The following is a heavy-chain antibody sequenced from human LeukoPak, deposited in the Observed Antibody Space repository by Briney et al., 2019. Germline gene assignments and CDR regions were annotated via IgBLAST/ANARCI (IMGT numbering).Heavy chain of an antibody. CDR3: ARPAATGYYFDY. J-gene: IGHJ4*02. CDR1: GYSISSGYY. D-gene: IGHD2-15*01. Sequence: SETLSLTCAVSGYSISSGYYWGWIRQPPGKGLEWIGSIYHSGSTYYNPSLKSRVTISVDTSKNQFSLKLSSVTAADTAAYYCARPAATGYYFDYWGQGTLVTVSS. V-gene: IGHV4-38-2*01. CDR2: IYHSGST.